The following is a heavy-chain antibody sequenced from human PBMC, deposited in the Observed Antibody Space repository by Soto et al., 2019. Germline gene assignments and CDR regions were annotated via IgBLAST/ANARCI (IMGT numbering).Heavy chain of an antibody. D-gene: IGHD2-2*01. J-gene: IGHJ6*02. CDR2: ISSSSSYI. V-gene: IGHV3-21*01. CDR1: GFTFSSYS. Sequence: PWGSLRLSCAASGFTFSSYSMNWVRQAAGKGLEWISSISSSSSYIYYADSVKGRFTISRDNAKNSLYLQMNSLRAEDTAVYYCARVGCSSTSCYNHDYYYYGMDVWGQGTTVTVSS. CDR3: ARVGCSSTSCYNHDYYYYGMDV.